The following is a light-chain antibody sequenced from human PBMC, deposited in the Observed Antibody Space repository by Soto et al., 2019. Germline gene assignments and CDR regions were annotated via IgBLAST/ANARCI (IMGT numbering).Light chain of an antibody. V-gene: IGKV3-20*01. J-gene: IGKJ2*01. CDR3: QQYGISPPYT. Sequence: EIVLTQSPGTLSLSPGERATLSCRASQSISGSYLAWYQHKPGQAPRLLIYGSSSRATGIPDRFSGSGSGTDFNLTINRLEPEDFAVYYCQQYGISPPYTFGQGTKLEIK. CDR2: GSS. CDR1: QSISGSY.